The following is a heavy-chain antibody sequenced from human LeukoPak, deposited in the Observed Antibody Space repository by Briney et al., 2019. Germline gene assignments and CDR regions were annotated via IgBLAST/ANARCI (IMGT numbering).Heavy chain of an antibody. CDR1: GFTFSSYG. V-gene: IGHV3-30*18. Sequence: GRSLRLSCAASGFTFSSYGMHWVRQAPGKGLEWVAVISYDGSNKYYADSVKGRFTISRDNSKNTLYLQMNSLRAEDTAVYYCAKDVWFGELLGAFDIWGQGTMVTVS. CDR3: AKDVWFGELLGAFDI. D-gene: IGHD3-10*01. J-gene: IGHJ3*02. CDR2: ISYDGSNK.